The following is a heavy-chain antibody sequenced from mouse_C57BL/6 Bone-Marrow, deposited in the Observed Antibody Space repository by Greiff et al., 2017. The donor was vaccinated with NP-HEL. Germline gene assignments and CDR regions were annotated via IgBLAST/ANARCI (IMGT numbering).Heavy chain of an antibody. CDR1: GYTFTSYD. V-gene: IGHV1-85*01. CDR2: IYPRDGST. D-gene: IGHD2-4*01. CDR3: ARLGLYYYDYDGYYFDY. J-gene: IGHJ2*01. Sequence: VQLQQSGPELVKPGASVKLSCKASGYTFTSYDINWVKQRPGQGLEWIGWIYPRDGSTKYNEKFKGKATLTVDTSSSTAYMELHSLTSEDSAVYFCARLGLYYYDYDGYYFDYWGQGTTLTVSS.